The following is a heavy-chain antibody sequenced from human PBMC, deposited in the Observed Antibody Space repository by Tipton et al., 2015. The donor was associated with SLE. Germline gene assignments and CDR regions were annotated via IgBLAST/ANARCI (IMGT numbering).Heavy chain of an antibody. CDR1: GGSFSGYY. J-gene: IGHJ3*02. V-gene: IGHV4-34*01. D-gene: IGHD3-3*01. Sequence: LRLSCAVYGGSFSGYYWSWIRQPPGKGLEWIGEINHSGSTNYNPSLKRRVTISGDTSKNQFSLKLSSVTAADTAVYYCAIEWSTNAFAIWGQGTMVPVSS. CDR3: AIEWSTNAFAI. CDR2: INHSGST.